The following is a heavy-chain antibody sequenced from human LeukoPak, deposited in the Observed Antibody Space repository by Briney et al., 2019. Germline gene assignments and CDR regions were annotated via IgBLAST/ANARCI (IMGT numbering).Heavy chain of an antibody. CDR2: IYYSGST. CDR3: AREVLKIAAAGYYFDY. V-gene: IGHV4-59*12. Sequence: PSETLSLTCTVSGGSISSYYWSWIRQPPGKGLEWIGCIYYSGSTNYNPSLQSRVTISVDTSKNQFSLKLSSVTAADTAVYYCAREVLKIAAAGYYFDYWGQGTLVTVSS. D-gene: IGHD6-13*01. CDR1: GGSISSYY. J-gene: IGHJ4*02.